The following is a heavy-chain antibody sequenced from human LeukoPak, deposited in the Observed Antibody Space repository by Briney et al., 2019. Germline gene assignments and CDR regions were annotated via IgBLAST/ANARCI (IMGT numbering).Heavy chain of an antibody. CDR3: AADPGGIAVADPNFDY. Sequence: GASVKVSCKASGYTFTSYGISWVRQAPGQGLEWMGWISAYNGNTNYAQKLQGRVTMTTDTSTSTAYMELRSLRSDDTAVYYCAADPGGIAVADPNFDYWGQGTLVTVSS. J-gene: IGHJ4*02. CDR2: ISAYNGNT. V-gene: IGHV1-18*01. CDR1: GYTFTSYG. D-gene: IGHD6-19*01.